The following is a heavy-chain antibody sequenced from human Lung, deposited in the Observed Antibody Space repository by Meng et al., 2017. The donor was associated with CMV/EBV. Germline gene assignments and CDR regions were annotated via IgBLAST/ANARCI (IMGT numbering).Heavy chain of an antibody. CDR2: IYYSGST. J-gene: IGHJ5*02. D-gene: IGHD3-3*01. V-gene: IGHV4-31*03. CDR1: GGSISSSAYY. CDR3: ARGPTPTISEGWFDP. Sequence: SETLSLXCTVPGGSISSSAYYWSWIRQHPGKGLEWIGYIYYSGSTSYNPSLKSRVTISVDTSNTQFSLTLGSVTAADTAVHYCARGPTPTISEGWFDPWGQGTLVTVSS.